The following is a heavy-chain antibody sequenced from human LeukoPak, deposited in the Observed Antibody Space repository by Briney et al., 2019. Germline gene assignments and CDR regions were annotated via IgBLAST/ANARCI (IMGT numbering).Heavy chain of an antibody. Sequence: SVKVSCKASGGTFSSYAISWVRQAPGQGLEWMGRIIPIFGIANYAQKFQGRVTITADKSTSTAYMELSSLRSENTAVYYCARGEMATIRDYYYYGMDVWGQGTTVTVSS. CDR1: GGTFSSYA. V-gene: IGHV1-69*04. CDR2: IIPIFGIA. CDR3: ARGEMATIRDYYYYGMDV. J-gene: IGHJ6*02. D-gene: IGHD5-24*01.